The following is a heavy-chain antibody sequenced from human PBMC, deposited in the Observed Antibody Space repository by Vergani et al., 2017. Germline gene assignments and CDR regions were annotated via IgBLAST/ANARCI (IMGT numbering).Heavy chain of an antibody. D-gene: IGHD3-22*01. CDR1: VYTFTSYY. CDR2: INPSGGST. CDR3: TRGGYYDSIAYWAS. V-gene: IGHV1-46*03. Sequence: QVQLVQSGAEVKKSGASVKVFCKASVYTFTSYYMHWVRQAAGQGLEWMGIINPSGGSTSYAQKFQGRVTMTRDPSTITVYMELSSLRSEDTAVYYCTRGGYYDSIAYWASWGQGTLVTVSS. J-gene: IGHJ5*02.